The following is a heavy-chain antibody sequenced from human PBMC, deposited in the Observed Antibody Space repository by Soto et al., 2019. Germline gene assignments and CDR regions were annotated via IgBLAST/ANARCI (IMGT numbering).Heavy chain of an antibody. Sequence: ASVKVSFKASGYTFTSYAMHWVRQAPGQRLEWMGWINAGNGNTKYSQKFQGRVTITRDTSASTAYMELSSLRSEDTAVYYCARDFGYSSSWYFDYWGQGTLVTVPQ. D-gene: IGHD6-13*01. J-gene: IGHJ4*02. CDR3: ARDFGYSSSWYFDY. CDR2: INAGNGNT. CDR1: GYTFTSYA. V-gene: IGHV1-3*01.